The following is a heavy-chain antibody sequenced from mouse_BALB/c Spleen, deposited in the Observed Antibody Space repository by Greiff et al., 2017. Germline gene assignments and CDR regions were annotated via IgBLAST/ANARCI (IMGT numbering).Heavy chain of an antibody. CDR1: GYTFTSYT. J-gene: IGHJ3*01. V-gene: IGHV1-4*02. CDR3: SSITTSSCFAY. D-gene: IGHD1-1*01. Sequence: VQLQQSAAELARPGASVKMSCKASGYTFTSYTMHWVKQRPGKGLEWIGYINPSSGYTEYNQKFKDKAILTVDKSSNTAYMQLSSLTSEDSAFYYCSSITTSSCFAYWGQGTLVTVSS. CDR2: INPSSGYT.